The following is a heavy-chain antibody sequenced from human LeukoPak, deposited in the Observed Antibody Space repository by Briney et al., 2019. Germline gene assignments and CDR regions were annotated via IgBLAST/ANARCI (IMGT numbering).Heavy chain of an antibody. V-gene: IGHV3-7*01. Sequence: GGSLRLSCAASGFTFSDYWMNWVRQAPGKGLEWVANIDQDGSSEYYVGSVQGRFTISRDNAQNSLYLRMNSLRAEDTAVYYCARGDWAPFDYWGQGSLLTVSS. CDR3: ARGDWAPFDY. D-gene: IGHD2-21*02. CDR1: GFTFSDYW. J-gene: IGHJ4*02. CDR2: IDQDGSSE.